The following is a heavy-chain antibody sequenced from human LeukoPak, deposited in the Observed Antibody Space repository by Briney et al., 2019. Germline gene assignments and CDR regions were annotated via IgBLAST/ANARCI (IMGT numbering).Heavy chain of an antibody. D-gene: IGHD3-22*01. J-gene: IGHJ4*02. CDR1: GYTITTYG. Sequence: ASVKVSCRASGYTITTYGITWVRQAPGQGLEWMGWISAYNGNTNYAQKLQGRVTMTTDTSTSTAYMELRSLRSDDTAVYYCARDRGNYDSSDPLDYWGQGTLVTVSS. CDR2: ISAYNGNT. V-gene: IGHV1-18*01. CDR3: ARDRGNYDSSDPLDY.